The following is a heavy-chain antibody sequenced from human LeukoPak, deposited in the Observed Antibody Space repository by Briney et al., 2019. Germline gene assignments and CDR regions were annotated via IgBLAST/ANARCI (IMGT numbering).Heavy chain of an antibody. D-gene: IGHD3-10*01. V-gene: IGHV1-8*01. CDR2: MNPNSGNT. CDR1: VYTFTSYD. Sequence: AAVKVSCKASVYTFTSYDSNWVRQATGQGLEWMGWMNPNSGNTGYAQNFQGRVTMTRNTSISTAYMELSSLRSEDTAVYYCARGRRGLLWFREHRGFDPWGQGTLVTVSS. J-gene: IGHJ5*02. CDR3: ARGRRGLLWFREHRGFDP.